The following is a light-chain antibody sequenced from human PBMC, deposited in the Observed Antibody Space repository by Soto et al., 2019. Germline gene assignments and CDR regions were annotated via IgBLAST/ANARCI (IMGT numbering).Light chain of an antibody. CDR1: QGITSW. J-gene: IGKJ1*01. CDR3: QQYNSYPWT. V-gene: IGKV1D-16*01. Sequence: DIQMTKSPSYVYESVGERVIISCRASQGITSWLAWYQQKPGKAPKLLIYAASTLQSGVPSRFSGSGSGTDFTLTISNLQPDDFATYYCQQYNSYPWTFGQGTKVDIK. CDR2: AAS.